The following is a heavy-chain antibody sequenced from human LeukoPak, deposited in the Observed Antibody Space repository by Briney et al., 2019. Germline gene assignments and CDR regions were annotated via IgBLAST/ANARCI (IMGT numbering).Heavy chain of an antibody. CDR2: IKSKTDGGTA. Sequence: GGSLRLSCAASGFTFSNAWMTWVRQAPGKGLEWLGRIKSKTDGGTADYAAPVKGRFTISRDDSKDTLYLQMNSLKTEDTAMYYCTTDHWSYDSPYWGQGTLVTVSS. CDR1: GFTFSNAW. J-gene: IGHJ4*02. CDR3: TTDHWSYDSPY. V-gene: IGHV3-15*01. D-gene: IGHD1-26*01.